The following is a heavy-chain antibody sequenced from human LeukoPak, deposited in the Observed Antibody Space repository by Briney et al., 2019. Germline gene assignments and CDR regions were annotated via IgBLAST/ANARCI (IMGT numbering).Heavy chain of an antibody. D-gene: IGHD3-22*01. CDR2: ISAYNGNT. CDR3: ARRMIVAARSDY. Sequence: ASVKVSCKASGYTFTSYGISWVRQAPXXXXXXMGWISAYNGNTNYAQKLQGRVTMTTDTSTSTAYMELRSLRSDDTAVYYCARRMIVAARSDYWGQGTLVTVSS. J-gene: IGHJ4*02. V-gene: IGHV1-18*01. CDR1: GYTFTSYG.